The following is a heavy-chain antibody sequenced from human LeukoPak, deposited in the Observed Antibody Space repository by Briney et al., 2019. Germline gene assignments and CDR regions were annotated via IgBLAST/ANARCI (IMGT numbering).Heavy chain of an antibody. CDR1: NYSLINYG. J-gene: IGHJ4*02. CDR3: ARVEYSSGRGDH. Sequence: ASVKVSSKAGNYSLINYGITWVRQAPGQGLVWMGWISTYSGDTNYAQNFQGRVTLTRDTSTSTAYMDLNNLTPDDTAVYYCARVEYSSGRGDHWGQGTLVTVSS. CDR2: ISTYSGDT. V-gene: IGHV1-18*01. D-gene: IGHD3-22*01.